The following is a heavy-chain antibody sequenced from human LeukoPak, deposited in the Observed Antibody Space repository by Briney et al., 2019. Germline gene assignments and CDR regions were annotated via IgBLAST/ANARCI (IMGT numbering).Heavy chain of an antibody. CDR2: IYYSGST. Sequence: SETLSLTCTVSGGSISSNYWSWIRQPPGKGLEWIGYIYYSGSTNYNPSLKSRVTISVDTSKNKFSLKLSSVTAADTAVYYCARDGAAAYFDSWGQGTLVTVSS. D-gene: IGHD2-2*01. V-gene: IGHV4-59*01. CDR3: ARDGAAAYFDS. CDR1: GGSISSNY. J-gene: IGHJ4*02.